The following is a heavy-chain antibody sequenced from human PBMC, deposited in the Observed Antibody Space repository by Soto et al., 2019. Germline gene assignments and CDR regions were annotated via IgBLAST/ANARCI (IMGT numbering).Heavy chain of an antibody. V-gene: IGHV3-48*03. CDR1: GFTFSSYE. J-gene: IGHJ6*02. CDR3: ARDQSDSSGNYFEFYYYYGMDV. CDR2: INSSGSTI. Sequence: GGSLRLSCAASGFTFSSYEMNWVRQAPGKGLEWVSYINSSGSTIYYADSVKGRFTISRDNAKNSLYLQMNSLRVEDTAVYYCARDQSDSSGNYFEFYYYYGMDVWGQGTTVTVSS. D-gene: IGHD3-22*01.